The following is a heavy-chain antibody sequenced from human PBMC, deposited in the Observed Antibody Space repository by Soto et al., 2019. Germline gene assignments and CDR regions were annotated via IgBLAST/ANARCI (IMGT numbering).Heavy chain of an antibody. CDR2: IYYSGST. Sequence: SETLSLTCTVSGGSISSSSYYWGWIRQPPGKGLEWIGSIYYSGSTYYNTSLKSRVTISVDTSKNQFSLKLASVTAADTAVNYCAIFFFFCFFVYWGHVTLVTVFS. J-gene: IGHJ4*01. D-gene: IGHD3-9*01. CDR3: AIFFFFCFFVY. CDR1: GGSISSSSYY. V-gene: IGHV4-39*01.